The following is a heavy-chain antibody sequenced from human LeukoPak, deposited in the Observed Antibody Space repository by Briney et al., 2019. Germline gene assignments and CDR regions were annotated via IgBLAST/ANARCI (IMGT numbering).Heavy chain of an antibody. V-gene: IGHV4-4*07. CDR1: GGSISSYY. Sequence: SETLSLTCTVSGGSISSYYWSWIRQPAGKGLEWIGRIYTSGSTNYNPSLKSRVTISVDTSKNQFSLRLSSVTAADTAVYYCARDRYSGSYYTSGAFDIWGQGTMVTVSS. CDR3: ARDRYSGSYYTSGAFDI. D-gene: IGHD1-26*01. CDR2: IYTSGST. J-gene: IGHJ3*02.